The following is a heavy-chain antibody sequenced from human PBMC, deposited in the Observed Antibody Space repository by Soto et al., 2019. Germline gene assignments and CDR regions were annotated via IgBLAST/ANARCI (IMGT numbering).Heavy chain of an antibody. D-gene: IGHD6-6*01. Sequence: QVQLVESGGGVVQPGRSLRLSCAASGFTFSSYGMHWVRQAPGKGLEWVAVIWYDGSNKYCADSVKGRFTISRDNSKNTLYLQMNSLRAEDTAVYYCNADGMSIAARWRDYFDYWGQGTLVTVSS. CDR2: IWYDGSNK. CDR3: NADGMSIAARWRDYFDY. J-gene: IGHJ4*02. CDR1: GFTFSSYG. V-gene: IGHV3-33*01.